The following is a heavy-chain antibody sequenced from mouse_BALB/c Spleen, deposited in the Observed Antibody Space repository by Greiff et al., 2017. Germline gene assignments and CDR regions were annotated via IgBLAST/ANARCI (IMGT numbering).Heavy chain of an antibody. CDR2: INPSTGYT. Sequence: QVQLQQSGAELAKPGASVKMSCKASGYTFTSYWMHWVNQRPGQGLEWIGYINPSTGYTEYNQKFKDKATLTADKSSSTAYMQLSSLTSEDSAVYYCARDDGDSFAYWGQGTLVTVSA. V-gene: IGHV1-7*01. CDR1: GYTFTSYW. CDR3: ARDDGDSFAY. D-gene: IGHD2-3*01. J-gene: IGHJ3*01.